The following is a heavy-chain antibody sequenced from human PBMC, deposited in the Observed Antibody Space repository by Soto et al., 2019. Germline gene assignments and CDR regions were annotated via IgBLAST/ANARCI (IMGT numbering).Heavy chain of an antibody. Sequence: GGSLRLSCAASGFTFSSYAMSWVRQAPGKGLEWVSAISGSGGSAYYADSVKGRFTISRDHSKNTLYLQMNSLRAEDTAVYYCAKDGGYSYGYSPPSYYGMDVWGDGPPVTVSP. CDR2: ISGSGGSA. J-gene: IGHJ6*04. CDR1: GFTFSSYA. V-gene: IGHV3-23*01. CDR3: AKDGGYSYGYSPPSYYGMDV. D-gene: IGHD5-18*01.